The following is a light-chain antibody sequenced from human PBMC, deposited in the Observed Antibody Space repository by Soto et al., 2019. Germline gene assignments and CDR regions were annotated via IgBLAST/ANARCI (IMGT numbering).Light chain of an antibody. CDR1: QSIGSS. CDR2: DAS. V-gene: IGKV1-5*01. CDR3: QQYNGYSRT. J-gene: IGKJ1*01. Sequence: DIQMTQSPYTLSASVGDRVTITCRASQSIGSSLAWYQQKPGTAPKLLIYDASGLERGVPSRFSGSGSGTEFTLTIRSLQPDDFATYYCQQYNGYSRTLGQGTKVDI.